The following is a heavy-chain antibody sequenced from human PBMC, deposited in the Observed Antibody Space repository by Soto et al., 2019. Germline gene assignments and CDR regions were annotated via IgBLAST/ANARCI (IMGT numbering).Heavy chain of an antibody. CDR2: TKNKANSYTT. Sequence: GGSLRLSCAASGFTFSDRYMDWVRQAPGKGLEWVGRTKNKANSYTTEYAASVKGRFTISRDDSRNSVYLQMNSLKTDDTAVYYCTIEGAYPGPDFDYWGQGTLVTVSS. J-gene: IGHJ4*02. CDR1: GFTFSDRY. CDR3: TIEGAYPGPDFDY. D-gene: IGHD3-16*01. V-gene: IGHV3-72*01.